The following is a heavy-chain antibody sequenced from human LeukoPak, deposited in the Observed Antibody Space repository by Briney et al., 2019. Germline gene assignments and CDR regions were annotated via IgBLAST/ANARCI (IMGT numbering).Heavy chain of an antibody. J-gene: IGHJ4*02. V-gene: IGHV3-21*06. CDR1: GFTFRSYT. Sequence: GGSLRLSCAAFGFTFRSYTMNWVRQAPGKGLEWVSSISSSGSYIYYADSLKGRFTISRDNAKNSLYLQMNSLRAEDTAVYYCARPGYSGYIIGYYFDYWGQGTLVTVSS. CDR3: ARPGYSGYIIGYYFDY. D-gene: IGHD5-12*01. CDR2: ISSSGSYI.